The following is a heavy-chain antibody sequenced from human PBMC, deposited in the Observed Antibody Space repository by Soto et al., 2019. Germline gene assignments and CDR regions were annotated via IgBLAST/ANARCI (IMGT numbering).Heavy chain of an antibody. CDR2: IIPIFGTA. D-gene: IGHD3-22*01. CDR1: GGTFSSYA. J-gene: IGHJ4*02. V-gene: IGHV1-69*01. Sequence: QVQLVQSGAEVKKPGSSVKVSCKAFGGTFSSYAISWVRQAPGQGREWMGGIIPIFGTANYAQKFQGRVTITADESTRTAYMELSSLRSEDTAVYYCARVRPLDYYDSSGYYPDWGQGTLVTVSS. CDR3: ARVRPLDYYDSSGYYPD.